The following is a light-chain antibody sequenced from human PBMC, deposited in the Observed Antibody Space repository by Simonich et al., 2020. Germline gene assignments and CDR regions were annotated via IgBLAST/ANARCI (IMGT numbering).Light chain of an antibody. V-gene: IGKV1-8*01. CDR2: AAS. J-gene: IGKJ1*01. CDR1: QGISSY. Sequence: AIRLTQSPSSLSASTGARVTITCRASQGISSYLAWYQQKPGKAPKLLIYAASTLQSWVPSRFSGSGSGTDFTLTISCLQSEDFATYYCQQYYSYPRTFGQGTKVEIK. CDR3: QQYYSYPRT.